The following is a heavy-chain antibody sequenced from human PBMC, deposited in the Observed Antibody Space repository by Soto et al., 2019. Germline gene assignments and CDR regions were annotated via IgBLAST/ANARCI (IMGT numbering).Heavy chain of an antibody. Sequence: SETLSLTCTVSGGSISSYYWSWIRQPPGKGLEWIGYIYYSGSTNYNPSLKSRVTISVDTSKNQFSLKLSSVTAADTAVYYCATSAPPYYYDSRHEYYYYYGMDVWGQGTTVTVSS. V-gene: IGHV4-59*01. CDR3: ATSAPPYYYDSRHEYYYYYGMDV. CDR1: GGSISSYY. D-gene: IGHD3-22*01. J-gene: IGHJ6*02. CDR2: IYYSGST.